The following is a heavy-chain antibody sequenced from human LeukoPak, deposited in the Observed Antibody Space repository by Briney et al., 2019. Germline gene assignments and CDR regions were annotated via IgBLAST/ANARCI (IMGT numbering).Heavy chain of an antibody. V-gene: IGHV3-23*01. CDR2: IFSSGGST. D-gene: IGHD4-17*01. J-gene: IGHJ4*02. CDR3: AKPWREDGDYWSFNY. CDR1: GFTFSNYA. Sequence: GGSLRLSCAASGFTFSNYAMSWVRQAPGKGLEWVSVIFSSGGSTYYADSVKGRFTISRDNSKNTLYLQMNSLRAEDTAVYYCAKPWREDGDYWSFNYWGQGTLVTVSS.